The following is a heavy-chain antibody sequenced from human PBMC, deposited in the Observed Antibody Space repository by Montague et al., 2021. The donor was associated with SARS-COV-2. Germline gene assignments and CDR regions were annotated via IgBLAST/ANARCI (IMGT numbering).Heavy chain of an antibody. CDR1: GGSVSSGSYY. D-gene: IGHD3-3*01. J-gene: IGHJ6*02. CDR2: IYYSGXT. CDR3: ARDPWRITIFGVVTRYGMDV. Sequence: SETLSLTCIVSGGSVSSGSYYWSWIRQPPGKGLEWIGYIYYSGXTXYXXXXKXRVTISVDTSKNQFSLKLSSVTAAGTAVYYCARDPWRITIFGVVTRYGMDVWGQGTTVTVSS. V-gene: IGHV4-61*01.